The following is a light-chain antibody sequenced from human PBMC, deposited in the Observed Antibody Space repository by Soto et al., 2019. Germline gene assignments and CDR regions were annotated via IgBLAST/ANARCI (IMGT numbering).Light chain of an antibody. CDR3: QQRSNWPPIT. CDR1: QSVKTF. CDR2: EAS. J-gene: IGKJ5*01. Sequence: IVMTQSPATLSLSPWERATLSCRASQSVKTFLVRYQQRPGQAPRLLLYEASHRAAGIPARFSGSGFGTDFTLTISSLEPEDAAVSYCQQRSNWPPITFGQGTRLEIK. V-gene: IGKV3-11*01.